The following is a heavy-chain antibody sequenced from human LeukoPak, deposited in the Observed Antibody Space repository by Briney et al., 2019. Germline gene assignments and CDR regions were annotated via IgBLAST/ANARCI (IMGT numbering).Heavy chain of an antibody. CDR1: RFTFSDYY. CDR2: ISSTGTTI. J-gene: IGHJ4*02. CDR3: ARDSMTSLTYWDY. Sequence: GGSLRLSCTASRFTFSDYYMSWVRQAPGKGLEWVSYISSTGTTIYYADSVRGRFTISRDNAKNSLYLQMNGLRAEDTAVYYCARDSMTSLTYWDYWGQGTLVTVSS. V-gene: IGHV3-11*01. D-gene: IGHD4-11*01.